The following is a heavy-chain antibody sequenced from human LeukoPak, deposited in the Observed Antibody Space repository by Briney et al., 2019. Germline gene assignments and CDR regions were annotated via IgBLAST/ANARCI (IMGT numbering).Heavy chain of an antibody. D-gene: IGHD3-9*01. J-gene: IGHJ4*02. CDR1: GFTFSSYA. V-gene: IGHV3-23*01. CDR3: AKDEGYFDWLISNQVSGDY. Sequence: PGGSLRLSCAASGFTFSSYAMSWVRQAPGKGLEWVSAISGSGGSTYYADSVKGRFTISRDNSKNTLYLQMNSLRAEDTAVYYCAKDEGYFDWLISNQVSGDYWGQGTLVTVSS. CDR2: ISGSGGST.